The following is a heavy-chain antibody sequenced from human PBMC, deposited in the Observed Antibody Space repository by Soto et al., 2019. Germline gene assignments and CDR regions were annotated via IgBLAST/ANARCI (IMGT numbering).Heavy chain of an antibody. Sequence: QVQLQESGPGLVKPSQTLSLTCTVSGGSISSGGHYWSWIRQHPGKGLEWIGYIYYSGSTYYNPSLKSRVTISVDTSKNPCSLKLSSVTAADTAVYYCVRGIGGYFHYWGQGSLVTVSS. CDR2: IYYSGST. D-gene: IGHD3-3*01. CDR3: VRGIGGYFHY. J-gene: IGHJ4*02. V-gene: IGHV4-31*03. CDR1: GGSISSGGHY.